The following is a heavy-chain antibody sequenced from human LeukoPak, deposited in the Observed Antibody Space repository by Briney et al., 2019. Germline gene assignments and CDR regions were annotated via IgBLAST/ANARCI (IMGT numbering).Heavy chain of an antibody. J-gene: IGHJ4*02. CDR1: GFTFSSYA. CDR2: ISYDGSNK. CDR3: ARAYCGGDCYHDY. D-gene: IGHD2-21*02. Sequence: GGSLRLSCAASGFTFSSYAMHWVRQAPGKGLEWVAVISYDGSNKYYADSVKGRFTISRDNSKNTLYLQMNSLRAEDTAVYYCARAYCGGDCYHDYWGQGTLVTVSS. V-gene: IGHV3-30*04.